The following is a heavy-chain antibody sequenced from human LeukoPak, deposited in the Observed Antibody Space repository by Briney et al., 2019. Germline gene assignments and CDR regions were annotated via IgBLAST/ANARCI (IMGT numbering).Heavy chain of an antibody. CDR2: ISAYNGNT. Sequence: GASVKVSCKASGYTFTSYGISWVRQAPGQGLEWMGWISAYNGNTNYAQKLQGRVTMTTDTSTSTAYMELRSLRSDDTAAYYCARDLVARTYYYGSGYDYWGQGTLVTVSS. J-gene: IGHJ4*02. V-gene: IGHV1-18*01. CDR3: ARDLVARTYYYGSGYDY. D-gene: IGHD3-10*01. CDR1: GYTFTSYG.